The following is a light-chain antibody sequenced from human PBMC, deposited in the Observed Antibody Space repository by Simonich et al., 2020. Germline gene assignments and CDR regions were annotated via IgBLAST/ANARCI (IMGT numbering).Light chain of an antibody. CDR1: SSYVGGYNY. J-gene: IGLJ2*01. Sequence: QSALTQPASVSGSPGQSITISCTGTSSYVGGYNYVSWYQQHPGKAPKLMIYDVSKRPSGFSNRFSGSKSGNTASLTISGLQAEDEADYYCSSYTSSSTVVFGGGTKLTVL. CDR2: DVS. V-gene: IGLV2-14*01. CDR3: SSYTSSSTVV.